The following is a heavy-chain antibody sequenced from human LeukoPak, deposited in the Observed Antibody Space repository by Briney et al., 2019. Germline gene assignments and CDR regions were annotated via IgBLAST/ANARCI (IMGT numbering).Heavy chain of an antibody. V-gene: IGHV4-39*07. CDR3: ARDNGSRSYFDY. J-gene: IGHJ4*02. CDR2: INYSGDT. D-gene: IGHD5-18*01. Sequence: PSETLSLTCTVSGGSISSSSYYWGWIRQPPGKGLERIENINYSGDTYYNPSLKSRVTISVDTSKNQFSLKLRSVTAADTAVYYCARDNGSRSYFDYWGQGTLVTVSS. CDR1: GGSISSSSYY.